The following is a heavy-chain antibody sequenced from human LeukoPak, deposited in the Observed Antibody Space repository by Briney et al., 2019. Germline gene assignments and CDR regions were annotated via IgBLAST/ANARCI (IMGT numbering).Heavy chain of an antibody. Sequence: GGSLRLSCAGSGFTFSTYSMNWVRQAPGKGLEWVSSISSSSSYMYYADSVKGRFTISRDNAKNSLYLQMNSLRAEDTDVYYCARVLTAPHDGAWGQGTLVTVSS. CDR2: ISSSSSYM. D-gene: IGHD1-1*01. V-gene: IGHV3-21*01. J-gene: IGHJ5*02. CDR1: GFTFSTYS. CDR3: ARVLTAPHDGA.